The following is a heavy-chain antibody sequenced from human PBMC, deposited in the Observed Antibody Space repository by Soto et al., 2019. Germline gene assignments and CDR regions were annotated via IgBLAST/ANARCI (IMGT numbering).Heavy chain of an antibody. J-gene: IGHJ5*02. CDR1: GFTFSSYV. CDR2: ISGSGGST. Sequence: GGSLRLSCAASGFTFSSYVMRWVRQAPGKGLEWVSGISGSGGSTYYADSVKGRFTISRDNSKNTRYLEMNSLRADDTAVYYCAKSPFRISMIRGGWFDPWGQGTLVTVSS. CDR3: AKSPFRISMIRGGWFDP. D-gene: IGHD3-10*01. V-gene: IGHV3-23*01.